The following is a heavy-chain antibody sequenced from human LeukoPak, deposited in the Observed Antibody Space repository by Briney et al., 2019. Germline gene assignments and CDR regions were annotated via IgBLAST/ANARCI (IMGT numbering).Heavy chain of an antibody. V-gene: IGHV3-21*01. CDR3: ARDVVTDAFDI. CDR2: INNVGSHI. Sequence: PGGSLRLSCAASGFTFSSSAMNWVRQAPGKGLEWVSSINNVGSHIYYAGSVRGRFTISRDNAKNSLYLQMNSLRAEDTAVYYRARDVVTDAFDIWGQGTMVTVSS. D-gene: IGHD2-2*01. CDR1: GFTFSSSA. J-gene: IGHJ3*02.